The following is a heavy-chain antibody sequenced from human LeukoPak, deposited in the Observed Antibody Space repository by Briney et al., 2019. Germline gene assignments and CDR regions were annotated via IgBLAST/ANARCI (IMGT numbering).Heavy chain of an antibody. J-gene: IGHJ4*02. Sequence: ASVKVSCKVSGYTLTDLSMHWVRQAPGKGLEWMGGFDPEDGETINAQNFQGRAIMTEDTSTDTAYMEVRSLRSEDTAVYYCATSSGYGFLFEYWGQGTLVTVSS. CDR2: FDPEDGET. D-gene: IGHD3-22*01. CDR3: ATSSGYGFLFEY. CDR1: GYTLTDLS. V-gene: IGHV1-24*01.